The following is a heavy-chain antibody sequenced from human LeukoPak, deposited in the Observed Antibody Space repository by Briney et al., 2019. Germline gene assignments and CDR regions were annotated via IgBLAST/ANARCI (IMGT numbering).Heavy chain of an antibody. D-gene: IGHD3-10*01. Sequence: GASVKVSCKASGYTFTGYYMHWVRQAPGQGVEWMGRINPNSGGTNYLQKFQGRVTMTRETSFGAACMELSRLRSDDTAVYYCARGREAGPYYYYYMDVSGKGTTVTVSS. CDR2: INPNSGGT. CDR3: ARGREAGPYYYYYMDV. CDR1: GYTFTGYY. J-gene: IGHJ6*03. V-gene: IGHV1-2*06.